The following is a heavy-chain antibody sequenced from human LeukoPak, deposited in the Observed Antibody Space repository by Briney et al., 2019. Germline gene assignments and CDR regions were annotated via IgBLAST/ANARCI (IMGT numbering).Heavy chain of an antibody. CDR1: GFTFDDYA. V-gene: IGHV3-43*02. Sequence: PGGSLRLSCAASGFTFDDYAMHWVRQGPGKSLEWVSLINENGDIAYYGDSARGRFTVSRDNAKNSLYLQMNSLTTEDTALYYCAKARWEPNFDYWGQRTLVTVSS. CDR3: AKARWEPNFDY. CDR2: INENGDIA. J-gene: IGHJ4*02. D-gene: IGHD1-26*01.